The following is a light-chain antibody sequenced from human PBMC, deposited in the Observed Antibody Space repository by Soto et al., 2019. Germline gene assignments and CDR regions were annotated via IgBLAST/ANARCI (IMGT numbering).Light chain of an antibody. Sequence: EVVMTQSPATLSLSPGEGATLSCRATQSLRDNLAWYQKRPGQAPRLLIFGASTRATGVPARFSGSGSGTEFNLTISSLQSGDFAVSYGQQYNLWPWTFGQGTKVEIK. CDR2: GAS. CDR1: QSLRDN. V-gene: IGKV3-15*01. J-gene: IGKJ1*01. CDR3: QQYNLWPWT.